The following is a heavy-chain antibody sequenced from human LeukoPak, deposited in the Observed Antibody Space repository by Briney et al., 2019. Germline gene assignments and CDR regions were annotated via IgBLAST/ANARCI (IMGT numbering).Heavy chain of an antibody. Sequence: PSETLSLNCAVSDDSFSSHYWTWIRQPPGKGLEWIGYISYIGSTNYNPSLKSRVTISIDTSKNHFSLKLSSVTAADTAVYYCARDLVTVTKGFDIWGQGTMVSVSS. CDR1: DDSFSSHY. CDR2: ISYIGST. V-gene: IGHV4-59*11. J-gene: IGHJ3*02. CDR3: ARDLVTVTKGFDI. D-gene: IGHD4-17*01.